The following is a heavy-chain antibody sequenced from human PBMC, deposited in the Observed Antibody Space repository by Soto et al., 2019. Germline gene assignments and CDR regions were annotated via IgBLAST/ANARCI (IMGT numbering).Heavy chain of an antibody. V-gene: IGHV4-39*01. CDR2: IYYSGST. D-gene: IGHD5-18*01. CDR1: GGSISSSSYY. J-gene: IGHJ4*02. CDR3: ARHRPSWIQLRTFDY. Sequence: KSSETLSLTCTVSGGSISSSSYYWGWIRQPPGKGLEWIGSIYYSGSTYYNPSLKSRVTISVDTSKNQFSLKLSSVTAADTAVYYCARHRPSWIQLRTFDYWGQGTLVTVSS.